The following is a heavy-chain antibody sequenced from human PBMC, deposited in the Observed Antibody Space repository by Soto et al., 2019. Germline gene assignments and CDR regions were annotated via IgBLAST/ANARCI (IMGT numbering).Heavy chain of an antibody. D-gene: IGHD1-26*01. Sequence: GASVKVSCKASGYTFTSYDINWVRQATGQGLEWMGWMNPNSGNTGYAQKFQGRVTMTRNTSISTAYMELSSLRSEDTAVYYCARETIVGARDYYGMDVWGQGTTVTVSS. V-gene: IGHV1-8*01. CDR2: MNPNSGNT. CDR3: ARETIVGARDYYGMDV. J-gene: IGHJ6*02. CDR1: GYTFTSYD.